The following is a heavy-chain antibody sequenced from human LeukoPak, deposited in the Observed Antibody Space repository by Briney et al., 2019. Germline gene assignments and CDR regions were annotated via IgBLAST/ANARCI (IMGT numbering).Heavy chain of an antibody. CDR1: GFTLSRHW. Sequence: GGSLRLSCEASGFTLSRHWMNWVRQTPGKGLEWVANIKKDGSEKYYVDSVRGRFTISRDNAKNSLYLQMNSLRAEDTAVYYCAADGYSSPFDHWGQGTLVTVSS. D-gene: IGHD5-24*01. V-gene: IGHV3-7*01. J-gene: IGHJ4*02. CDR3: AADGYSSPFDH. CDR2: IKKDGSEK.